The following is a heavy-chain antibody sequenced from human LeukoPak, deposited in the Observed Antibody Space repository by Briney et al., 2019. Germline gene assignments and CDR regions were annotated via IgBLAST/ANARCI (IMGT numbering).Heavy chain of an antibody. CDR2: ISYDGSNK. J-gene: IGHJ4*02. D-gene: IGHD3-22*01. V-gene: IGHV3-30*18. Sequence: PGGSLRLSCAASGFTFSSYGMPWVRQAPGKGLEWVAVISYDGSNKYYADSVKGRFTISRDNSKNTLYLQMNSLRAEDTAVYYCAKFHSVVIWEYYFDYWGQGTLVTVSS. CDR1: GFTFSSYG. CDR3: AKFHSVVIWEYYFDY.